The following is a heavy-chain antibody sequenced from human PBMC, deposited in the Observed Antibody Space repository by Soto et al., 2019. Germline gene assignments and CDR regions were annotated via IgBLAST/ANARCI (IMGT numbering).Heavy chain of an antibody. CDR1: GGTFSNYA. CDR2: IIPIFGTA. D-gene: IGHD4-17*01. Sequence: QVQLVQSGAEVKKPGSSVKVSCKASGGTFSNYAISWVRQAPGQGLEWMGGIIPIFGTANYAQKFQGRVTITADESTSTAYMELSSLRSEDTAVYYCATHHDYGGNEYDYGMDVWGQGTTVTVSS. J-gene: IGHJ6*01. CDR3: ATHHDYGGNEYDYGMDV. V-gene: IGHV1-69*12.